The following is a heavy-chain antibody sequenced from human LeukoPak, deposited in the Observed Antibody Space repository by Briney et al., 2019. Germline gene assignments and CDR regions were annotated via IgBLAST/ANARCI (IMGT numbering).Heavy chain of an antibody. J-gene: IGHJ4*02. Sequence: GGSLRLSCAVSGLTFSNFKMNWVRQAPGKGLEWVSYISGSGRSTFYADPVKGRFTISRDNAKNLLYLQMSSLRVEDTAVYYCASWAGNAQSDSWTGPFDYWGQGTLVTVSS. CDR1: GLTFSNFK. CDR3: ASWAGNAQSDSWTGPFDY. V-gene: IGHV3-48*03. CDR2: ISGSGRST. D-gene: IGHD3/OR15-3a*01.